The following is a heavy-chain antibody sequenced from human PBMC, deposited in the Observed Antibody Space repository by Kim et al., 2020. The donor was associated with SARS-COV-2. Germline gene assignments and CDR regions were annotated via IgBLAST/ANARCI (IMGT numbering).Heavy chain of an antibody. Sequence: GGSLRLSCAASGFTFSSYGMHWVRQAPGKGLEWVAVIWYDGSNKYYADSVKGRFTISRDNSKNTLYLQMNSLRAEDTAVYDCAKDNPGYSSGWYDYWGQGTLVTVSS. V-gene: IGHV3-33*06. CDR3: AKDNPGYSSGWYDY. J-gene: IGHJ4*02. D-gene: IGHD6-19*01. CDR1: GFTFSSYG. CDR2: IWYDGSNK.